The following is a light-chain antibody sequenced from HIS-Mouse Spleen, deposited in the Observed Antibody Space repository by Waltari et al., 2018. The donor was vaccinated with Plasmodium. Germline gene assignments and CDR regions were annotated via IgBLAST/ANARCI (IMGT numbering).Light chain of an antibody. J-gene: IGKJ1*01. Sequence: DIQMTQSPSSLSASVGDRVTMTCRASRSISRYLNWYQQKPGNAPKLLIYAAASLQSGVPSRFSGSGAGTDFTLTISSLQPEDFAAYYCQQSYSTWTFGQGTKVEIK. CDR1: RSISRY. V-gene: IGKV1-39*01. CDR2: AAA. CDR3: QQSYSTWT.